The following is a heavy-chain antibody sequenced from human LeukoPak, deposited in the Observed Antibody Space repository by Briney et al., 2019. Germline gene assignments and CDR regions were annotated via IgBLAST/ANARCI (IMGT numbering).Heavy chain of an antibody. J-gene: IGHJ4*02. D-gene: IGHD3-9*01. CDR2: IRYDGSNK. CDR3: AKSGRYFDCFDY. CDR1: GFTFSSYG. V-gene: IGHV3-30*02. Sequence: PGGSLRLSSAASGFTFSSYGMHWVRQAPGKGLEWVAFIRYDGSNKYYADSVKGRFTISRDNSKNTLYLQMNSLRAEDTAVYYCAKSGRYFDCFDYWGQGTLVTVSS.